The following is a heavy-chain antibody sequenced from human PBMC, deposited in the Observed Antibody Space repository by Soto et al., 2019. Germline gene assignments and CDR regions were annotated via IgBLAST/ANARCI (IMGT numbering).Heavy chain of an antibody. V-gene: IGHV3-23*01. CDR1: GFTFGSYA. Sequence: EVQLLESGGGLVQPGGSLRLSCAASGFTFGSYAMTWVRQAPGKGLEWVSCISGSGGSTYYADSVKGRFTVSRDNSKNTVSLQLNNLRAEDTAVYYCAKGQWDLPTPGELFEYWGQGVLVTVSS. D-gene: IGHD1-26*01. J-gene: IGHJ4*02. CDR3: AKGQWDLPTPGELFEY. CDR2: ISGSGGST.